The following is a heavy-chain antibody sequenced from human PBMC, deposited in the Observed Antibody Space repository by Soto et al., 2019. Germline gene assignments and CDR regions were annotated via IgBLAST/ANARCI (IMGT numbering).Heavy chain of an antibody. J-gene: IGHJ4*02. V-gene: IGHV1-69*08. CDR3: ATEKYGAGRVGVYD. CDR1: GGTSTIYT. CDR2: IVPMLGIT. Sequence: QVPLVQSGAELKKPGSSVKVSCEASGGTSTIYTITWVRQAPGQGLAWMGRIVPMLGITNYARNFQDRLTITADQSKGTVYMELSSLRFEDTALYYCATEKYGAGRVGVYDWGQRTQVTVSS. D-gene: IGHD1-26*01.